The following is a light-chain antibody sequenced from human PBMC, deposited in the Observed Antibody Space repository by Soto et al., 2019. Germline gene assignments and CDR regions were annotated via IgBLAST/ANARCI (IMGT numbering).Light chain of an antibody. J-gene: IGKJ1*01. CDR3: QNYNSAPRT. CDR2: AAS. Sequence: DIRMTQSPSSLSASVRDRVTITCRASQDITLYLAWYQQKPGKSPNLLIYAASTLQSGVPSRFSGSGSGTDFTLTITSLHPEDVATDFCQNYNSAPRTFGQGTRVEIK. CDR1: QDITLY. V-gene: IGKV1-27*01.